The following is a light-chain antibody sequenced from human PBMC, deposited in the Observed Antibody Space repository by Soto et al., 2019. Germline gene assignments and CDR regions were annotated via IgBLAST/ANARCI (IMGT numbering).Light chain of an antibody. J-gene: IGKJ1*01. CDR3: QHYGSSPWT. Sequence: EIVLTQSPGTLSLSPGERATLSCRTSHSVDSTQLAWYQQKPGQAPRLLIYGASGRATGIPDRFGGSGSGTDFTLTISRLEPEDFAVYYCQHYGSSPWTFGQGTKVDIK. CDR2: GAS. CDR1: HSVDSTQ. V-gene: IGKV3-20*01.